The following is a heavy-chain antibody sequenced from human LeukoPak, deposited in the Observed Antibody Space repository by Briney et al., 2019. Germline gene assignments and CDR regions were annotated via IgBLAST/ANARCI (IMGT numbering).Heavy chain of an antibody. V-gene: IGHV3-23*01. D-gene: IGHD1-26*01. CDR3: AKSRGSTLFDY. CDR1: GFTFSIYA. J-gene: IGHJ4*02. CDR2: ISAGGDKT. Sequence: GGSLRLSCAASGFTFSIYAISWVRQAPGKGLEWVSGISAGGDKTYYRDSVKGRITISRDNSKNTLYLQMNSLRAEDTAIYYCAKSRGSTLFDYWGQGTLVTVSS.